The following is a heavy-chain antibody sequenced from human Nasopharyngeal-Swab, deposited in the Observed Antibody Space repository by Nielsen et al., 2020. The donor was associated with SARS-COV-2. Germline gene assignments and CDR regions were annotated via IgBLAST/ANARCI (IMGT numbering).Heavy chain of an antibody. CDR3: ARHNRFCTNGVCSTYYYHALDV. CDR2: IYYRGST. D-gene: IGHD2-8*01. J-gene: IGHJ6*02. Sequence: ESLKISCTVSGGSINYYYWSWIRQSPGKGLEWIGHIYYRGSTNYSPSLKSRVTILVDRSKSQFSLNLRSLTAADTAVYYCARHNRFCTNGVCSTYYYHALDVWGQGTTVTVSS. V-gene: IGHV4-59*08. CDR1: GGSINYYY.